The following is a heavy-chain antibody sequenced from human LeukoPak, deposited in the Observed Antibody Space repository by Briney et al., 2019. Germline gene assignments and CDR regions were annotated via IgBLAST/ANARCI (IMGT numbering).Heavy chain of an antibody. J-gene: IGHJ4*02. D-gene: IGHD3-22*01. V-gene: IGHV3-23*01. CDR2: LSGSGTTT. Sequence: GGSLRLSCAASGFTFSDYAMSWVRQVPGKGLEWVSTLSGSGTTTFYANSVKGRFTISRDSPKNTLYLQMNNLRAADTALYYCTKDYDTVGYYSSDYWGQGTLVTVSS. CDR1: GFTFSDYA. CDR3: TKDYDTVGYYSSDY.